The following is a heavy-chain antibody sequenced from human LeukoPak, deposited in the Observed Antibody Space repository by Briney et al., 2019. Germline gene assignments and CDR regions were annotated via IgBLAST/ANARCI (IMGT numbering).Heavy chain of an antibody. Sequence: SQTLSLTCAVYGGSFGGYYWSWIRQPPGKGLEWIGEINHSGSTNYNPSLKSRVTISVDTSKNQFSLKLSSVTAPDTAVYYCARDDRAAAGLVKQFRYFDLWGRGTLVTVSS. J-gene: IGHJ2*01. CDR2: INHSGST. CDR1: GGSFGGYY. D-gene: IGHD6-13*01. V-gene: IGHV4-34*01. CDR3: ARDDRAAAGLVKQFRYFDL.